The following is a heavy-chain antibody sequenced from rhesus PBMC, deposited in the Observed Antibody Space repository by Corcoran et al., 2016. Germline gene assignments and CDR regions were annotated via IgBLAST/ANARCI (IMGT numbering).Heavy chain of an antibody. CDR2: IYWNYSK. Sequence: QVTLKESGPALVKPTQTLTLTCTFSGFSISTTGTGVGWIRQPPGKAREWLASIYWNYSKYYSTSRKSRINISKDTSKNQVVLTMTNMDPVDTATYYCARVYSSGWYGFDYWGQGVLVTVSS. D-gene: IGHD6-31*01. CDR1: GFSISTTGTG. J-gene: IGHJ4*01. CDR3: ARVYSSGWYGFDY. V-gene: IGHV2-95*01.